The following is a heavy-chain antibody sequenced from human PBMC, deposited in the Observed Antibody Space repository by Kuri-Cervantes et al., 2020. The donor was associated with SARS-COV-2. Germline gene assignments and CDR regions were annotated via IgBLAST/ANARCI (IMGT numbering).Heavy chain of an antibody. V-gene: IGHV3-9*01. CDR2: ISWNSGSI. J-gene: IGHJ6*02. D-gene: IGHD3-10*01. CDR1: GFTLSSYS. CDR3: ASGVITAHYYYYYGMDV. Sequence: GGSLRLSCAASGFTLSSYSMNWVRQAPGKGLEWVSGISWNSGSIGYADSVKGRFTISRDNAKNSLYLQMNSLRAEDTAVYYCASGVITAHYYYYYGMDVWGQGTTVTVSS.